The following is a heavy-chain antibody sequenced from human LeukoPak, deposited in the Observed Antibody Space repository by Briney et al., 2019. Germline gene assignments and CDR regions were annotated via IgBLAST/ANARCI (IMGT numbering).Heavy chain of an antibody. D-gene: IGHD2-8*01. CDR1: GGSISSGSYY. CDR2: IYTSGST. CDR3: ARTPHYVWRSYYYMNV. V-gene: IGHV4-61*02. Sequence: SETLSLTCTVSGGSISSGSYYWNWIRQPAGKGLEWIGRIYTSGSTNYNPSLKSRVTISGDTSKNQFSLKLSSVTAADTAVYYCARTPHYVWRSYYYMNVWGKGTTVTVSS. J-gene: IGHJ6*03.